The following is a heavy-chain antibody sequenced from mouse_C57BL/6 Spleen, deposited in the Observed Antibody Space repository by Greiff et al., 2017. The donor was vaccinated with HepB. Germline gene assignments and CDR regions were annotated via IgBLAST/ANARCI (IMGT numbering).Heavy chain of an antibody. J-gene: IGHJ1*03. CDR2: INPNNGGT. CDR1: GYTFTDYN. Sequence: VQLQQSGPELVKPGASVKIPCKASGYTFTDYNMDWVKQSHGKSLEWIGDINPNNGGTIYNQKFKGKATLTVDKSSSTAYMELRSLTSEDTAVYYCARLMITTDWYVDVWGTGTTVTVSS. D-gene: IGHD2-4*01. V-gene: IGHV1-18*01. CDR3: ARLMITTDWYVDV.